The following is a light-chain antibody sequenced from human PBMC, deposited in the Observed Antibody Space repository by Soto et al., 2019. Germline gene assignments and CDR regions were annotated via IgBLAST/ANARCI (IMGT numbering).Light chain of an antibody. CDR3: CSYAGSSTYVL. J-gene: IGLJ2*01. CDR1: SSDVGSYNL. V-gene: IGLV2-23*01. CDR2: EGS. Sequence: QSALTQPASVSGSPGQSITISCTGTSSDVGSYNLVSWYQQHPGKAPKLMIYEGSKRPSGVSNRFSGSKSGNTASLTISGLQAEDEADYDCCSYAGSSTYVLFGGGTKLTVL.